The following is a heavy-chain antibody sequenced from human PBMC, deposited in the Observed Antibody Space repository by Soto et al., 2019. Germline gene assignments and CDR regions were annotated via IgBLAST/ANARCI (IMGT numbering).Heavy chain of an antibody. CDR1: GGSFSGYY. CDR2: INHSGST. V-gene: IGHV4-34*01. CDR3: ARGWVRIFDY. J-gene: IGHJ4*02. D-gene: IGHD6-13*01. Sequence: QVQLQQWGAGLLTPSETLSLTCAVYGGSFSGYYWNWIRQPPGKGLEWIGEINHSGSTNYNPSLKSRVTVSVDTSKNQFSLTLSSVTAADTAVYYCARGWVRIFDYWGQGTLVTVSS.